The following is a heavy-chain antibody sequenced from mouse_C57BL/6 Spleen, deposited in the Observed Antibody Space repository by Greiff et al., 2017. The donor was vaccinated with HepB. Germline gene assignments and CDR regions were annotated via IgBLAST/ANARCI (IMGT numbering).Heavy chain of an antibody. CDR1: GFTFSSYG. V-gene: IGHV5-6*01. Sequence: EVQLQQSGGDLVKPGGSLKLSCAASGFTFSSYGMSWVRQTPDKRLEWVATISSGGSYTYYPDSVKGRFTISRDNAKNTLYLQMSSLKSEDTAMYYCARSHYYGSSYDYFDYWGQGTTLTVSS. D-gene: IGHD1-1*01. CDR3: ARSHYYGSSYDYFDY. CDR2: ISSGGSYT. J-gene: IGHJ2*01.